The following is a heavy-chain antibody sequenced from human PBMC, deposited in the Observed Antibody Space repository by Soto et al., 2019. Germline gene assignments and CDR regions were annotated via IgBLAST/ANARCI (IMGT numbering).Heavy chain of an antibody. V-gene: IGHV5-51*01. CDR2: IYPGDSDT. Sequence: GASVKVSCKASGYTFTSYWIGWVRQMPGKGLEWMGIIYPGDSDTRYSPSFQGQVTISADKSISTAYLQWSSLKASDTAMYYCARHLIVVVPAARGYGYYYYMDVWGKGTTVTVSS. J-gene: IGHJ6*03. CDR3: ARHLIVVVPAARGYGYYYYMDV. CDR1: GYTFTSYW. D-gene: IGHD2-2*01.